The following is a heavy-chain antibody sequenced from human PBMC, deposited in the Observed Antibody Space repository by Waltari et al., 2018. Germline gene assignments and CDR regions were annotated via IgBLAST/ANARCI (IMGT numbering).Heavy chain of an antibody. CDR3: ATGSVTHTY. CDR2: IKEDGRWI. V-gene: IGHV3-7*01. Sequence: EVQLAESGGGLVQPGGSLRLSCAASGLILSSYWMTWVRQAPGNGLEWEGNIKEDGRWIYYVDSVRGRFTVSRDNAKNSLFLQMTSLRVEDTAVYYCATGSVTHTYWGQGTLVSVSA. CDR1: GLILSSYW. D-gene: IGHD2-21*02. J-gene: IGHJ4*02.